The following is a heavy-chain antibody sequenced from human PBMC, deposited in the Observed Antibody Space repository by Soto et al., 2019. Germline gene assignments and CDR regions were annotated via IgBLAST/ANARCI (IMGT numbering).Heavy chain of an antibody. Sequence: QVQLVESGGGVGQPGRSLRLSCAASGFSFSTYGMYWVRQAPAGGLEWVALVWYDGSKEYYADSVKGRFTISRDNSKNTLYLQMNSLRAEDTAVYFCARTDWNYGTGVFDIWGQGTMVTVSS. D-gene: IGHD1-7*01. CDR1: GFSFSTYG. J-gene: IGHJ3*02. V-gene: IGHV3-33*01. CDR3: ARTDWNYGTGVFDI. CDR2: VWYDGSKE.